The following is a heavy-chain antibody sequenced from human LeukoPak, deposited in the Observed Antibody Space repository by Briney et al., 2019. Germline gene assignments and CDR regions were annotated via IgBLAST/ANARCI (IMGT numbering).Heavy chain of an antibody. J-gene: IGHJ4*02. CDR1: GGSISSSSYY. CDR3: ARLVHGATTPQYYFDY. D-gene: IGHD1-26*01. Sequence: SETLSLTCTVSGGSISSSSYYWGWIRQPPGKGLEWIGSIYYSGSTYYNPSLKSRVTLSGDTSKTQFSLKLSSVTAADTAVYYCARLVHGATTPQYYFDYWGQGTLVTVSS. CDR2: IYYSGST. V-gene: IGHV4-39*01.